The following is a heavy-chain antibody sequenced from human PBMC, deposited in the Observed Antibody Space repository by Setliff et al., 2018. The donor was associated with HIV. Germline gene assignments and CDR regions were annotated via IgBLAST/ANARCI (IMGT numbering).Heavy chain of an antibody. V-gene: IGHV4-39*01. CDR1: GDSVSRSNYY. J-gene: IGHJ4*02. D-gene: IGHD3-3*01. CDR2: IDYNGVT. CDR3: ASLFRLSGFWISFLPDY. Sequence: PSETLSLTCTVSGDSVSRSNYYWAWIRQPPGKGLEWIGSIDYNGVTYYNPSLKSRVTLSVDTPKNQFSLYLRSVTASDTAVYYCASLFRLSGFWISFLPDYWGQGILVTVSS.